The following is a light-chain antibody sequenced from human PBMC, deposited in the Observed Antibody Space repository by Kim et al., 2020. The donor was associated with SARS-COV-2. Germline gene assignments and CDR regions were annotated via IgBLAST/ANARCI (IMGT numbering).Light chain of an antibody. V-gene: IGLV2-14*03. J-gene: IGLJ1*01. Sequence: QSITSSCTGTNSDVSRYTYVSWYQQHPDKAPKLIIFDVTNRPSGVSNRFSGSKSGNTASLTISGLQAEDEADYFCSSYITRTGLYVFGAGTKVTVL. CDR3: SSYITRTGLYV. CDR2: DVT. CDR1: NSDVSRYTY.